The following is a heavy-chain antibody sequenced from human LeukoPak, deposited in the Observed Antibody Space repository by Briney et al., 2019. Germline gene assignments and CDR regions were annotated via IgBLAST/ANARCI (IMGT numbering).Heavy chain of an antibody. D-gene: IGHD4-17*01. CDR2: MNPNSGNT. J-gene: IGHJ3*02. CDR3: ATEYYGRLAAFDI. V-gene: IGHV1-8*01. CDR1: GYTFTSYD. Sequence: ASVKVSCKASGYTFTSYDINWVRQATGQGLEWMGWMNPNSGNTGYAQKFQGRVTMTRNTSISTAYMELSSLRSEDTAVYYCATEYYGRLAAFDIWGQGTMVTVSS.